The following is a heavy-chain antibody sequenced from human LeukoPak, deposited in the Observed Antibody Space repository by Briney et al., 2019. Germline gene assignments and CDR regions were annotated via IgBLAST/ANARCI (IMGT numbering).Heavy chain of an antibody. D-gene: IGHD2-15*01. Sequence: GGSLRLSCAASGFTFSSYWMHWVSQAPGKGLVWVSCIKSDGSSTTYADSVEGRFTISRDNSKSTLYLQMNSLRAEDTAVYYCARLGYCSGGKCLHYYHMDVWGQGTTVTVSS. CDR3: ARLGYCSGGKCLHYYHMDV. CDR2: IKSDGSST. CDR1: GFTFSSYW. J-gene: IGHJ6*02. V-gene: IGHV3-74*01.